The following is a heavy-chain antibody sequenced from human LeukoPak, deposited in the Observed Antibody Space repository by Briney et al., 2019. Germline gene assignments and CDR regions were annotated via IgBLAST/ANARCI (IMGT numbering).Heavy chain of an antibody. J-gene: IGHJ4*02. D-gene: IGHD2-8*01. CDR3: ASGPRMGDFDY. Sequence: ASVKVSCKASGYTFTSYYMHWVRQAPGQRRKGLGIIKPSGGSTSYAQKFQGRVTMTRDTSTSTVYMELSSLRSEDTAVYYCASGPRMGDFDYWGQGTLVTVSS. CDR2: IKPSGGST. CDR1: GYTFTSYY. V-gene: IGHV1-46*01.